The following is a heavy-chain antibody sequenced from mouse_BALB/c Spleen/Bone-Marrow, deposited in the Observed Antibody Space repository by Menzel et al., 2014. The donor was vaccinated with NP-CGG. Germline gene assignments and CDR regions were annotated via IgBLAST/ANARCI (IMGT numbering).Heavy chain of an antibody. CDR3: TRQYGNYYAMDY. J-gene: IGHJ4*01. Sequence: VQLQQSGAELVRPGASVKVSCKASRYTFTSYWINWVKQRPGQGLEWIGNIYPSDSYTNYNQNFKDKATLTVDKSSSTAYMQLSSPTSEDSAVYYCTRQYGNYYAMDYWGQGTSVTVSS. V-gene: IGHV1-69*02. CDR2: IYPSDSYT. D-gene: IGHD2-10*02. CDR1: RYTFTSYW.